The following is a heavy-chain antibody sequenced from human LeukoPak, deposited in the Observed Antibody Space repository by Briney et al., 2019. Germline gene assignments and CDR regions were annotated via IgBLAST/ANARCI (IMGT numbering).Heavy chain of an antibody. CDR3: ARAPQGRWFDP. J-gene: IGHJ5*02. D-gene: IGHD3-10*01. Sequence: PSENLSLNCAVYGGSFSGYYWSWIRQPPGKGLEWIGEINHSGSTNYNPSLKSRVTISVDTSKNQFSLKLSSVTAADTAVYYCARAPQGRWFDPWSQGTLVTVSS. CDR2: INHSGST. V-gene: IGHV4-34*01. CDR1: GGSFSGYY.